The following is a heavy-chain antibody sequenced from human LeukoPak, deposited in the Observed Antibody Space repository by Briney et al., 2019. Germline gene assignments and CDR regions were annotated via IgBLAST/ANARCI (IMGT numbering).Heavy chain of an antibody. CDR2: IYYSGST. Sequence: SETLSLTCTVSGGSVSSGSYYWSWIRQPPGKGLEWIGYIYYSGSTNYNPSLKSRVTISVDTSKNQFSLKLSSVTAEDTAVYYCARVLDRRLMWVSDDLYGMDVWGQGTTVTVSS. D-gene: IGHD3-3*01. CDR3: ARVLDRRLMWVSDDLYGMDV. J-gene: IGHJ6*02. V-gene: IGHV4-61*01. CDR1: GGSVSSGSYY.